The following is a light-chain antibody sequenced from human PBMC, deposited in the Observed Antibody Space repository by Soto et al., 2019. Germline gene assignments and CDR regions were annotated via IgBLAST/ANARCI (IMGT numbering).Light chain of an antibody. CDR3: QQYYTAPFT. CDR1: QSVLFSPNNKNY. Sequence: DIVMTQSPESLAVSLGERATINCKSSQSVLFSPNNKNYLAWYKQKPEQPPELLIHWASIRESGVPDRFSGGGSGADFTLTISSLQAEDVAVYYCQQYYTAPFTFGGGTKVDIK. J-gene: IGKJ4*01. V-gene: IGKV4-1*01. CDR2: WAS.